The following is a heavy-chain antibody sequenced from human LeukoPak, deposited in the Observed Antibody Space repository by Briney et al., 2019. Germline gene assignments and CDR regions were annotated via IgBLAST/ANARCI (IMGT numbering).Heavy chain of an antibody. CDR1: GFTFSSYA. V-gene: IGHV3-30-3*01. CDR3: ARETMAHFDY. D-gene: IGHD4/OR15-4a*01. J-gene: IGHJ4*02. CDR2: ISYDGSNK. Sequence: PGGSLRLSCAASGFTFSSYAMHWVRQAPGKGLEWVAVISYDGSNKYYADSVKGRFTISRDNSKNTLYLQMNSLRAEDTAVYYCARETMAHFDYWGQGTLVTVSS.